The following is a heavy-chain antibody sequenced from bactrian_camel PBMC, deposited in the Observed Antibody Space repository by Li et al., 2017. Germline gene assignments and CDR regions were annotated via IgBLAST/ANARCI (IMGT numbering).Heavy chain of an antibody. CDR3: AADYGLDWYGY. Sequence: VQLVESGGGLVQPGGSLRLSCAASGFTFSTYGMSWVRQAPGKGLEWVSAIDNAGGTTYCADSVKGRFIISKDNAKNTLYLQMNSLKPEDTAVYYCAADYGLDWYGYWGQGTQVTVS. CDR2: IDNAGGTT. J-gene: IGHJ4*01. CDR1: GFTFSTYG. D-gene: IGHD5*01. V-gene: IGHV3S40*01.